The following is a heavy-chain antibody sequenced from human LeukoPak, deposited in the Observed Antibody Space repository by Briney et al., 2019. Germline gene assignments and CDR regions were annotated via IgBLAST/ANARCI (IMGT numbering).Heavy chain of an antibody. CDR2: IYYSGST. D-gene: IGHD6-19*01. V-gene: IGHV4-61*08. CDR1: GGSISSGDYY. CDR3: ARQEWLVRSVDY. Sequence: PSQTLSLTCTVSGGSISSGDYYWSWIRQPPGKGLEWIGYIYYSGSTNYNPSLKSRVTISVDTSKNQFSLKLSSVTAADTAVYYCARQEWLVRSVDYWGQGTLVTVSS. J-gene: IGHJ4*02.